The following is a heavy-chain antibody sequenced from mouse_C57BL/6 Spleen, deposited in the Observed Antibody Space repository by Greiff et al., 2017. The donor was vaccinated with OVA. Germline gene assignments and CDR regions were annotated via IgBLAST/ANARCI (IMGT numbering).Heavy chain of an antibody. CDR3: TREGYYSNLYAMDY. V-gene: IGHV5-9-1*02. CDR2: ISSGGDYI. J-gene: IGHJ4*01. D-gene: IGHD2-5*01. CDR1: GFTFSSYA. Sequence: EVQLVESGEGLVKPGGSLKLSCAASGFTFSSYAMSWVRQTPEKRLEWVAYISSGGDYIYYADTVKGRFTISRDNARNTLYLQMSSLKSEDTAMYYCTREGYYSNLYAMDYWGQGTSVTVSS.